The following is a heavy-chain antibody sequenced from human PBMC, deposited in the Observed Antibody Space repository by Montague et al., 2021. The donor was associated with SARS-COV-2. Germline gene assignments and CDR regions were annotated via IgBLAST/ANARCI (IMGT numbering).Heavy chain of an antibody. V-gene: IGHV3-48*03. CDR3: ARDAGATGGQYAFDL. D-gene: IGHD3-10*01. Sequence: SLRLSCAGSGFPFSSYELNWIRQAPGKGLEWVSYIGSTGTTIYYADSVKDGFTISRDNAKNSLYLQLNRLRVDDTAVYYCARDAGATGGQYAFDLWGQGTMVTVSS. CDR2: IGSTGTTI. J-gene: IGHJ3*01. CDR1: GFPFSSYE.